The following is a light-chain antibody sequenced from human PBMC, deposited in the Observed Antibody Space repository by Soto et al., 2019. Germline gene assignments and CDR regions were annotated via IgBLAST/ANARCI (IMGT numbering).Light chain of an antibody. CDR2: EVT. Sequence: QSVRTQPASVSWSPGHSITISCTGTSSDVGAYIYVSWYQHHPGKAPKVMIYEVTNRPSGVSDRFSGSKSGNTASLTISGLQAEEEADYYCCSYTSSRNYVFGTGTKVTVL. CDR1: SSDVGAYIY. V-gene: IGLV2-14*01. CDR3: CSYTSSRNYV. J-gene: IGLJ1*01.